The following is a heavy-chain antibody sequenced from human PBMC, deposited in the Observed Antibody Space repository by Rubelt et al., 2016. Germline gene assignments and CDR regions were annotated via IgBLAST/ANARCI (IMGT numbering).Heavy chain of an antibody. V-gene: IGHV3-48*01. Sequence: EVQLVESGGGLVQPGGSLRLSCAASEFTFSSDHMNWVRQAPGKGLEWISSISASGGSTYYADSVKGRFTISRDNAKKTLYLQMHSLRAEDTAVYYCARDLDDFWSGFLSTGSAFHIWGQGTMVTVSS. CDR2: ISASGGST. J-gene: IGHJ3*02. CDR3: ARDLDDFWSGFLSTGSAFHI. CDR1: EFTFSSDH. D-gene: IGHD3-3*01.